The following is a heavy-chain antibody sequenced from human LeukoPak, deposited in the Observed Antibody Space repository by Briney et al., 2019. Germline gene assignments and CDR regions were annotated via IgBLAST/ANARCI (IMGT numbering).Heavy chain of an antibody. CDR2: IYYSGST. J-gene: IGHJ2*01. D-gene: IGHD5-24*01. CDR3: ARLSSVEMATAHWYFDL. CDR1: GGSISSSSYY. Sequence: SSETLSLTCTVSGGSISSSSYYWGWIRQPPGKGLEWIGRIYYSGSTYYNPSLKSRVTISVDTSKNQFSLKLSSVTAADTGVYYCARLSSVEMATAHWYFDLWGRGTLVTVSS. V-gene: IGHV4-39*01.